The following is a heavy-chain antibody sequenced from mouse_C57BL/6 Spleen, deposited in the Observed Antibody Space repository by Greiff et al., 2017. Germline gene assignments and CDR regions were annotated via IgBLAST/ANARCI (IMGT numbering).Heavy chain of an antibody. Sequence: DVKLVESGGGLVKPGGSLKLSCAASGFTFSSYAMSWVRQTPEKRLEWVATISDGGSYTYYPDNVKGRFTISRDNAKNNLYLQMSHLKSEDTAMYYCARVYYGNYVGAMDYWGQGTSVTVSS. D-gene: IGHD2-1*01. J-gene: IGHJ4*01. V-gene: IGHV5-4*03. CDR2: ISDGGSYT. CDR1: GFTFSSYA. CDR3: ARVYYGNYVGAMDY.